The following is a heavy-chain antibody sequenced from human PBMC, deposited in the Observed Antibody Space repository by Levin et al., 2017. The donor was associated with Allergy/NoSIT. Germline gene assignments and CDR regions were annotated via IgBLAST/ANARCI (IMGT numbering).Heavy chain of an antibody. CDR2: ISYDGNNK. Sequence: GESLKISCAASGFNFSTYGMHWVRQAPGKGLEWVAVISYDGNNKYYADSVKGRFTISRDNSKNTLYLQMNSLRAEDTAVYYCATSDRGDSGGPDCWGQGTLVTVSS. CDR3: ATSDRGDSGGPDC. V-gene: IGHV3-30*03. D-gene: IGHD3-16*01. CDR1: GFNFSTYG. J-gene: IGHJ4*02.